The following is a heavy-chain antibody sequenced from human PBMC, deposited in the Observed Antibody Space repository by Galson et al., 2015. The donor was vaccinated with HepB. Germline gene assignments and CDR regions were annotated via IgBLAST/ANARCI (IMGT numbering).Heavy chain of an antibody. V-gene: IGHV3-23*01. CDR1: GFTFSRYG. J-gene: IGHJ3*02. D-gene: IGHD5-24*01. Sequence: SLRLSCAVSGFTFSRYGMSWVRQAPGKGLEWVSGTSGSGGSTYYAGPVHGRFTISRDKSKHTLYLQMNSLRADDTAVYYCAIAYEMDTLFLGYDAFDIRGQGTMVTVSS. CDR2: TSGSGGST. CDR3: AIAYEMDTLFLGYDAFDI.